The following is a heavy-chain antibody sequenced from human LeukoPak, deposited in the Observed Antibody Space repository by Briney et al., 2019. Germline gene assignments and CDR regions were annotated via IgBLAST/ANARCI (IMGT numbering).Heavy chain of an antibody. Sequence: GGSLRLSCAASGFTFSSYAMSWVRQAPGKGLEWVSAISGSGGSTYYADSVKGRFTISRDNSKNTLYLQMNSLRAEDTAVSYCAKDLGPRSFIVVVPAAITFDYWGQGTLVTVSS. D-gene: IGHD2-2*01. CDR1: GFTFSSYA. J-gene: IGHJ4*02. CDR3: AKDLGPRSFIVVVPAAITFDY. CDR2: ISGSGGST. V-gene: IGHV3-23*01.